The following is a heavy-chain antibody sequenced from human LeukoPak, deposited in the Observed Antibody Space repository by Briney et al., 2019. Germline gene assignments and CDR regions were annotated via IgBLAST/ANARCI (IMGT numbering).Heavy chain of an antibody. CDR3: VRGYCSSTTCPTLYYY. Sequence: GGSLRLSCAASGFSFRNYWMHWVRQVPGKGLVWVSRINNDGSTTSYADSVKVRFTISRDNVKNTLDLQMNSLRAEDTAMYYCVRGYCSSTTCPTLYYYWGQGTLVTVSS. J-gene: IGHJ4*02. CDR1: GFSFRNYW. V-gene: IGHV3-74*01. D-gene: IGHD2-2*01. CDR2: INNDGSTT.